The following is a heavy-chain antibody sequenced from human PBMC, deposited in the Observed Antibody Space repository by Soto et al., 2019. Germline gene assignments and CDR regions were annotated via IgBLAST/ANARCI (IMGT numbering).Heavy chain of an antibody. D-gene: IGHD3-10*01. CDR3: TKNYNYDSSGTSGPNWFDP. CDR2: ISGSGRST. J-gene: IGHJ5*02. Sequence: GGSLRLSCVASGFTFSRSAMNWVRQAPGKGLEWVSAISGSGRSTYYADSVKGRFTISRDNSKNTVYLQMNSLRAEDTAVYYCTKNYNYDSSGTSGPNWFDPWGQGTLVTVSS. CDR1: GFTFSRSA. V-gene: IGHV3-23*01.